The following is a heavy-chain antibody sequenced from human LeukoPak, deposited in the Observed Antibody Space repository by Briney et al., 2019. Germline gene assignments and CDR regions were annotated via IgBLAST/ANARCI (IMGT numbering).Heavy chain of an antibody. Sequence: GGSLRLSCAASGFTFSSYWMSWVRQAPGKGLEWVSSISSSSSYIYYADSVKGRFTISRDNAKNSLYLQMNSLRAEDTAVYYCARDLADYGGKGPWFDPWGQGTLVTVSS. CDR3: ARDLADYGGKGPWFDP. D-gene: IGHD4-23*01. CDR2: ISSSSSYI. V-gene: IGHV3-21*01. J-gene: IGHJ5*02. CDR1: GFTFSSYW.